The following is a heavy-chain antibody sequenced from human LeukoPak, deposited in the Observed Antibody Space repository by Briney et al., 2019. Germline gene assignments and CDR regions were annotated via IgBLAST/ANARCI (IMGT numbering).Heavy chain of an antibody. CDR1: GFTFSSYA. CDR2: ISYDGSNK. Sequence: PGGSLRLSCAASGFTFSSYAMHWVRQAPGKGLEWVAVISYDGSNKYYADSVKGRFTISRDNSKNTLYLQMNSLRAEDTAVYYCTRDSAPPTVAHYWGQGTLVTVSS. D-gene: IGHD4-23*01. V-gene: IGHV3-30-3*01. CDR3: TRDSAPPTVAHY. J-gene: IGHJ4*02.